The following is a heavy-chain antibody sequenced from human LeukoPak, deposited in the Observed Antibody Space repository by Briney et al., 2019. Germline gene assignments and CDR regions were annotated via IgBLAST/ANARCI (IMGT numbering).Heavy chain of an antibody. CDR1: GYSFTSYW. V-gene: IGHV5-51*01. CDR2: IYPGDSDT. D-gene: IGHD6-19*01. Sequence: GESLKISCKGSGYSFTSYWIGWVRQMPGKGLEWMGIIYPGDSDTRYSPSFQGQVTISADKSISTAYLQWSSLKASDTAMYHCARHRSGYSSGWRDAFDIWGQGTMVTVSS. J-gene: IGHJ3*02. CDR3: ARHRSGYSSGWRDAFDI.